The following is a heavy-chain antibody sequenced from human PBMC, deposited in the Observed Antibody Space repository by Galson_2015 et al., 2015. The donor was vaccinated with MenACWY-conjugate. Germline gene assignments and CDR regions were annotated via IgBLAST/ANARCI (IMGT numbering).Heavy chain of an antibody. V-gene: IGHV3-23*01. CDR1: GFTFSSYD. D-gene: IGHD4-11*01. CDR2: ISGSGGST. Sequence: SLRLSCAASGFTFSSYDMSWARQAPGKGLEWVSGISGSGGSTYYADSVKGRFTISRDNSKNTLYLQMNSLRAEDTAVYHCAKLVNSNYWYFDLWGRGTLVTVSS. CDR3: AKLVNSNYWYFDL. J-gene: IGHJ2*01.